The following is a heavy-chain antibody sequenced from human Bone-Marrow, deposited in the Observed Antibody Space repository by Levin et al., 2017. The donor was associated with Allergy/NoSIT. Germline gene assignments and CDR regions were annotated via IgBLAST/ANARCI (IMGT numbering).Heavy chain of an antibody. J-gene: IGHJ4*02. CDR3: ARAVVAATGFDY. CDR1: GGTFSSYA. Sequence: ASVKVSCKASGGTFSSYAISWVRQAPGQGLEWMGGIIPIFGTANYAQKFQGRVTITADESTSTAYMELSSLRSEDTAVYYCARAVVAATGFDYWGQGTLVTVSS. CDR2: IIPIFGTA. V-gene: IGHV1-69*13. D-gene: IGHD2-15*01.